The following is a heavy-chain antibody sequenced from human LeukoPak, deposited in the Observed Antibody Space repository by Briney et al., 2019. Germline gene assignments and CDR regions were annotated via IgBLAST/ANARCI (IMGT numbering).Heavy chain of an antibody. CDR3: ARDPPHTSGWASEFDY. Sequence: RASVKVSCKASGGTFSSYAISWVRQAPGQGLEWMGVINTSGGSTSYTQKFQGRVTMTRDMSTSTVYMELISLRSEDTAFYYCARDPPHTSGWASEFDYWGQGTLVTVSS. CDR1: GGTFSSYA. V-gene: IGHV1-46*01. CDR2: INTSGGST. D-gene: IGHD6-19*01. J-gene: IGHJ4*02.